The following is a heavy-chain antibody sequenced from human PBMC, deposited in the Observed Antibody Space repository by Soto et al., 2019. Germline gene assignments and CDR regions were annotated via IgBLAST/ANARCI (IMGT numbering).Heavy chain of an antibody. CDR3: ARDHLSLYDSSGYYYTNFDY. CDR2: ISYDGSNK. V-gene: IGHV3-30-3*01. CDR1: GFTFSSYA. D-gene: IGHD3-22*01. J-gene: IGHJ4*02. Sequence: GGSLRLSCAASGFTFSSYAMHWVRQAPGKGLEWVAVISYDGSNKYYADSVKGRFTISRDNSKNTLYLQMNSLRAEDTAVYYCARDHLSLYDSSGYYYTNFDYCGQGTLVTVSS.